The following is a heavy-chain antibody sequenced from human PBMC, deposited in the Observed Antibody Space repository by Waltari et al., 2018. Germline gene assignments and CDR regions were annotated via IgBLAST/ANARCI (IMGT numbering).Heavy chain of an antibody. Sequence: QVQLVQSGAEVKKPGASVKVSCKASGYTFTSYDINWVRQATGQGLEWMGWMNPNSGNTGYAQKFQGRVTMTRNTSISTAYMELSSLRSEDTAVYYCARHRGQWELLYYYYYMDVWGKGTTVTVSS. CDR3: ARHRGQWELLYYYYYMDV. V-gene: IGHV1-8*01. D-gene: IGHD1-26*01. CDR2: MNPNSGNT. J-gene: IGHJ6*03. CDR1: GYTFTSYD.